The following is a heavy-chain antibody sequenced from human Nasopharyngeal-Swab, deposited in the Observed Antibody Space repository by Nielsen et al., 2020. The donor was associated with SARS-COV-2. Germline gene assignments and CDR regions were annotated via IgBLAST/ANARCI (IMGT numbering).Heavy chain of an antibody. CDR2: IYYSGST. CDR1: GGSISSGGYY. V-gene: IGHV4-31*03. Sequence: SETLSLTCTVSGGSISSGGYYWSWIRQHPGKGLEWIGYIYYSGSTYYNPSLKSRVTISVDTSKNQFPLKLSSVTAADTAVYYCARDHGYSGTSIDYWGQGTLVTVSS. J-gene: IGHJ4*02. CDR3: ARDHGYSGTSIDY. D-gene: IGHD5-12*01.